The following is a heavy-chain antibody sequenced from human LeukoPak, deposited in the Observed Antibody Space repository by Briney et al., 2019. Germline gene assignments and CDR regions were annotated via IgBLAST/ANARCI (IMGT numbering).Heavy chain of an antibody. Sequence: PGGSLRLSCAASGFTFSDYSTNSVRQAPGKGMEWISSIGIDSGNTNYAGSVKGRFTISGDKAKNSLYLQMNSLRVENTAVYYCARDYKYAFDNWGQGTLVTVSS. CDR3: ARDYKYAFDN. J-gene: IGHJ4*02. V-gene: IGHV3-48*01. CDR2: IGIDSGNT. CDR1: GFTFSDYS. D-gene: IGHD5-24*01.